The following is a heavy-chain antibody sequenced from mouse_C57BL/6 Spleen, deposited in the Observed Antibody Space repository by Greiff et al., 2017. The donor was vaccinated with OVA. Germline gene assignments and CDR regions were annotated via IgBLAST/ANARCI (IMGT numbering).Heavy chain of an antibody. V-gene: IGHV1-54*01. CDR1: GYAFTNYL. J-gene: IGHJ4*01. CDR3: ARRRDYYDYDGYAMDY. D-gene: IGHD2-4*01. Sequence: QVQLQQSGAELVRPGTSVKVSCKASGYAFTNYLIEWVKQRPGQGLEWIGVINPGSGGTNYNEKFQGKATLTADKSSSTAYMQLSSLTSEDSAVYFCARRRDYYDYDGYAMDYWGQGTSVTVSS. CDR2: INPGSGGT.